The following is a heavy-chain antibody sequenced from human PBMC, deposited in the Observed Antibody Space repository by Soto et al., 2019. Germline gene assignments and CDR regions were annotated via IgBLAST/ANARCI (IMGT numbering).Heavy chain of an antibody. V-gene: IGHV3-74*01. J-gene: IGHJ6*03. Sequence: EVQLVESGGGLVQPGGSLRLSCSASEVTFSGRSVHLVRQAPGKGLVWVSGIDKVGTDSTYADSVKGRFTSSRDTAKNTVDLPMNSLGVADTAVYYCPRGWFGPDVWGKGTTVTVSS. D-gene: IGHD3-10*01. CDR3: PRGWFGPDV. CDR2: IDKVGTDS. CDR1: EVTFSGRS.